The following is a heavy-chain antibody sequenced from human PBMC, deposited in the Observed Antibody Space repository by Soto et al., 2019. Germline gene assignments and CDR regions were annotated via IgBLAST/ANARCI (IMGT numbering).Heavy chain of an antibody. Sequence: GASVKVSCKASGYTFTSYDINWVRQATGQGLEWMGWMNPSGGSTSYAQKFQGRVTMTRDTSTSTVYMELSSLRSEDTAVYYCARAGTAMVNLDYWGQGTLVTVSS. D-gene: IGHD5-18*01. V-gene: IGHV1-46*03. J-gene: IGHJ4*02. CDR1: GYTFTSYD. CDR3: ARAGTAMVNLDY. CDR2: MNPSGGST.